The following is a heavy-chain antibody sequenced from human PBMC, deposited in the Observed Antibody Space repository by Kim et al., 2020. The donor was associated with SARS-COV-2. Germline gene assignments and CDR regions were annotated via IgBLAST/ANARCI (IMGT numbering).Heavy chain of an antibody. CDR2: ISYDGLHE. CDR1: GFTFSVYA. J-gene: IGHJ4*02. D-gene: IGHD3-22*01. V-gene: IGHV3-30*04. CDR3: ASCPYSSDCWSLDF. Sequence: GGSLRLSCAASGFTFSVYAMHWVRQAPGKGLEWVAVISYDGLHESYADSVKGRFTISRDNSKNTLHLQMNSLRAEDTAVFYCASCPYSSDCWSLDFWGQGTLVTVSS.